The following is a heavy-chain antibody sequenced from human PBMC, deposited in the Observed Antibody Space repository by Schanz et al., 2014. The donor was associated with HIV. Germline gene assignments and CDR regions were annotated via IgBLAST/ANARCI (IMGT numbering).Heavy chain of an antibody. Sequence: QVQLVESGGGVVQPGKSLRLSCAASGFTFSSYAMHWVRQAPGKGLEWVAVIWFDGGNINYGDSVKGRFTISRDNSKKTLYLQMKSLRPEDTAVYYCARVANWDYYGMDVWGRGTTVTVSS. V-gene: IGHV3-33*01. CDR1: GFTFSSYA. CDR2: IWFDGGNI. J-gene: IGHJ6*02. CDR3: ARVANWDYYGMDV. D-gene: IGHD3-16*01.